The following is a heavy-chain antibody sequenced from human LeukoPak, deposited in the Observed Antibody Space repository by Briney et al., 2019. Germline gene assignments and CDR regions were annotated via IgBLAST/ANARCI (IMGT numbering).Heavy chain of an antibody. CDR1: GFTFSSYG. D-gene: IGHD4/OR15-4a*01. Sequence: TGGSLRLSCAASGFTFSSYGMHWVRQAPGKGLDWVAFIHHDGSNKYYADSVRGRFTISRDNSKNTLYLQMNSLRAEDTAVYYCARRAGAYSHPYDYWGQGTLVTVSS. CDR3: ARRAGAYSHPYDY. V-gene: IGHV3-30*02. CDR2: IHHDGSNK. J-gene: IGHJ4*02.